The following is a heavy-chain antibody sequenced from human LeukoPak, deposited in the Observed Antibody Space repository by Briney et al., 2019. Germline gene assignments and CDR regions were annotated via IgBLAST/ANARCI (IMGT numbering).Heavy chain of an antibody. Sequence: PGGSLRLSCAASGXTFSDHYMDWVRQAPGKGLEWVGRIGNKANGYTTECAASVKGRFTISRDDSKSSLYLQMNSLKTEDTAVYYCARRYSGFDSLDYWGQGTLVTVSS. CDR1: GXTFSDHY. CDR3: ARRYSGFDSLDY. CDR2: IGNKANGYTT. J-gene: IGHJ4*02. D-gene: IGHD5-12*01. V-gene: IGHV3-72*01.